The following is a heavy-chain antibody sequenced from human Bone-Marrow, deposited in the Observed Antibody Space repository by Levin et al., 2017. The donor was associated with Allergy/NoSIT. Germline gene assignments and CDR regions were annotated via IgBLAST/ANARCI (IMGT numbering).Heavy chain of an antibody. D-gene: IGHD7-27*01. Sequence: SLTTSGLGVAWLRQPPGKALEWLALIYWDDDKLYSPSLKSRLTVTKDTSKNQVVLTMTNLDPVDAATYYCARRNWGDAFDIWGQGTMVTVSS. J-gene: IGHJ3*02. CDR2: IYWDDDK. V-gene: IGHV2-5*02. CDR1: SLTTSGLG. CDR3: ARRNWGDAFDI.